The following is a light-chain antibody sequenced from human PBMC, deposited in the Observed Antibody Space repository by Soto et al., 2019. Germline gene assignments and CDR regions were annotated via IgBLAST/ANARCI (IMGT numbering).Light chain of an antibody. V-gene: IGKV3-20*01. J-gene: IGKJ1*01. CDR2: GAS. CDR3: QQYGSSLTWT. CDR1: QIISSRY. Sequence: EIVLTQSPGTLSLSPGERATISCRASQIISSRYLAWYQQKPGQAPRLLIYGASNRATGIPDRFSGSGSGTDFTLTISRLEPEDFAVYYCQQYGSSLTWTFGQGTKVDIK.